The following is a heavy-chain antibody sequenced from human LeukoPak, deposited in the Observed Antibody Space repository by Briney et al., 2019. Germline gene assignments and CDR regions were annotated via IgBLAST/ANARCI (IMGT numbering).Heavy chain of an antibody. CDR1: GTSISNYY. Sequence: SETLSLTCTVSGTSISNYYWSWIRQPPGKGLEWIGYIYYSGDTYYNPSLKSRVTMSVDTSKNQFSLKLSSLTAADTAVFYCARGTTRYTTTYYFDYWGQGTLVTVSS. J-gene: IGHJ4*02. D-gene: IGHD2-2*02. CDR2: IYYSGDT. V-gene: IGHV4-59*01. CDR3: ARGTTRYTTTYYFDY.